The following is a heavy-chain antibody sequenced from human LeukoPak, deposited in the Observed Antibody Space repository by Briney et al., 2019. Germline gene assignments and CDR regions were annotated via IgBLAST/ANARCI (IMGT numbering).Heavy chain of an antibody. V-gene: IGHV3-21*01. CDR2: ISSSSSYI. CDR3: AIDRFDSHYYYDYMDV. Sequence: GGSLRLSCAASGFTFSSYSMNWVRQAPGKGLEWVSSISSSSSYIYYADSVKGRFTISRDNAKNSLNLQMNSLRAEDTAVYYCAIDRFDSHYYYDYMDVWGKGTTVTVSS. CDR1: GFTFSSYS. D-gene: IGHD2-21*01. J-gene: IGHJ6*03.